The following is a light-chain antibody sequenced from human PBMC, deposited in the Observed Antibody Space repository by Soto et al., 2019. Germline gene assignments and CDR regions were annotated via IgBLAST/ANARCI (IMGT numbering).Light chain of an antibody. J-gene: IGKJ1*01. CDR3: QQSYNTPRT. CDR2: TAS. V-gene: IGKV1-39*01. Sequence: DIQRTQSPSSLSASVGDRVTITCRTSQPISDYLNWYQQKPGKAPSLLIYTASSLQTGVPSRFSGSGSGTHFTLTINSLQPEDFATYYCQQSYNTPRTFGQGTKVDIK. CDR1: QPISDY.